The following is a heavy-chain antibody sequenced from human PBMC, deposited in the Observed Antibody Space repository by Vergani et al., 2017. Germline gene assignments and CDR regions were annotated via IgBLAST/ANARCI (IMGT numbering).Heavy chain of an antibody. D-gene: IGHD3-22*01. CDR2: IWYDGSNK. CDR1: GFTFSSYG. Sequence: QVQLVESGGGVVQPGRSLSLSCAASGFTFSSYGMHWVRQAPGKGLEWVAVIWYDGSNKYYADSVKGRFTISRDNSKNTLYLQMNSLRAEDTAVYYCARDSADYYDSSGTFDYWGQGTLVTVSS. V-gene: IGHV3-33*01. J-gene: IGHJ4*02. CDR3: ARDSADYYDSSGTFDY.